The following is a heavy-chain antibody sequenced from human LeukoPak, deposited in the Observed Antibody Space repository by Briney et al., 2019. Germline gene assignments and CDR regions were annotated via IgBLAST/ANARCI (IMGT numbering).Heavy chain of an antibody. J-gene: IGHJ4*02. Sequence: ASVKVSCKASGYTFTGYYKHWVRQAPGQGFEWMGWINPNTGDTNYAQKFQGRVTMTRDTTISAAFMELTRLTSDDTAVYYCASYPSSSPPFDYWGQGTLVTVSS. CDR3: ASYPSSSPPFDY. CDR1: GYTFTGYY. V-gene: IGHV1-2*02. D-gene: IGHD6-6*01. CDR2: INPNTGDT.